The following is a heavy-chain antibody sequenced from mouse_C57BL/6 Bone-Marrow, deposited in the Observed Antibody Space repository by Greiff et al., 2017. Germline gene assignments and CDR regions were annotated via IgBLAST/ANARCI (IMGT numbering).Heavy chain of an antibody. V-gene: IGHV5-16*01. D-gene: IGHD4-1*01. J-gene: IGHJ2*01. Sequence: EVQLVESEGGLVQPGSSMKLSCTASGFTFSDYYMAWVRQVPEKGLEWVANINYDGSSTYYLDSLKSRFIISRDNAKHILYLQMSSLKSEDTATYYCARDLGRFSLYFDYWGQGTTLTVSS. CDR2: INYDGSST. CDR3: ARDLGRFSLYFDY. CDR1: GFTFSDYY.